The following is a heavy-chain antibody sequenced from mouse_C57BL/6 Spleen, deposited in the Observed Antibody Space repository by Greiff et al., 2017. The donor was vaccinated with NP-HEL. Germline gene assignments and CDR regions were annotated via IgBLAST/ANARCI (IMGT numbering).Heavy chain of an antibody. CDR1: GYSITSGYY. Sequence: EVQLQESGPGLVKPSQSLSLTCSVTGYSITSGYYWNWIRQFPGNKLEWMGYISYDGSNNYNPSLKNRISITRDTSKNQFFLKLNSVTTEDTATYYCARGFDYDGSSLYYWGQGTTLTVSS. V-gene: IGHV3-6*01. CDR3: ARGFDYDGSSLYY. D-gene: IGHD1-1*01. J-gene: IGHJ2*01. CDR2: ISYDGSN.